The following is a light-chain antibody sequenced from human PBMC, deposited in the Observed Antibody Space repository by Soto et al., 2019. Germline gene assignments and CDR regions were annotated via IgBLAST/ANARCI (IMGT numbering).Light chain of an antibody. V-gene: IGLV2-8*01. CDR3: SSYAGSKNRYV. CDR2: EVT. CDR1: SSDVGGYNF. J-gene: IGLJ1*01. Sequence: QSVLTQPPAASGSRGQSVTISCTGTSSDVGGYNFVSWYQQHPGKAPKVILYEVTKRSSGVPDRFSGSKSGNTASLTVSGLQTEDEAHYYCSSYAGSKNRYVFGTGTKLTVL.